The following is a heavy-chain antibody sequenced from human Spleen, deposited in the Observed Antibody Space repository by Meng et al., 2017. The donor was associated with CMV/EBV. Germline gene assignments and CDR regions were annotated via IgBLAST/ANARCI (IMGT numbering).Heavy chain of an antibody. CDR3: ASRSPAAHDY. CDR2: IYTSGST. CDR1: ADSSRSCC. Sequence: QLQYSPPLIAHPAATLARPCTGSADSSRSCCSSWIRQHAGKGPDWIGRIYTSGSTNYSPSLKSRLNNPEDTSKNQFSLKLSAVTAADTGVYYCASRSPAAHDYWGQGTLVTVSS. D-gene: IGHD1-26*01. V-gene: IGHV4-4*07. J-gene: IGHJ4*02.